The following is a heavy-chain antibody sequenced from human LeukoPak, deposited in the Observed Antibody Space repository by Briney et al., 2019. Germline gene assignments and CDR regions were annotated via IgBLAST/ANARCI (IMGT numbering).Heavy chain of an antibody. CDR1: GFTFSSYE. V-gene: IGHV3-48*03. J-gene: IGHJ6*04. Sequence: PGGSLRLSCAASGFTFSSYEMNWVRQAPGKGLEGVSYISSSGSTIYYADSVKGRFTISRDNAKNSLYLQMNSLRAEDTAVYYCAELGITMIGGLWGKGTTVTISS. D-gene: IGHD3-10*02. CDR3: AELGITMIGGL. CDR2: ISSSGSTI.